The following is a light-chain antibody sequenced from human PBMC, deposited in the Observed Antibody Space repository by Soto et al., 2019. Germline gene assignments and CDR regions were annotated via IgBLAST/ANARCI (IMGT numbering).Light chain of an antibody. J-gene: IGKJ3*01. CDR3: QQFNSYPPLT. Sequence: AIQLTQSPSSLSASVGDRVTITCRASQGISSALAWYQQKPGKAPKLLIYDAASLESGVPSRFSGSGSGTDFTLTISSLQPEDFATDYCQQFNSYPPLTFGPGTKVDIK. V-gene: IGKV1-13*02. CDR1: QGISSA. CDR2: DAA.